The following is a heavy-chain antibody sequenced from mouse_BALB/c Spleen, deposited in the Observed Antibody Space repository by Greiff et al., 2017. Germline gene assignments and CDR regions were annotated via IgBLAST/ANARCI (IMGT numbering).Heavy chain of an antibody. J-gene: IGHJ3*01. CDR3: ARGSYYGNYGFAY. CDR1: GYSITSDYA. CDR2: ISYSGST. Sequence: EVQLQQSGPGLVKPSQSLSLTCTVTGYSITSDYAWNWIRQFPGNKLEWMGYISYSGSTSYNPSLKSRISITRDTSKNPFFLQLNSVTTEDTATYYCARGSYYGNYGFAYWGQGTLVTVSA. V-gene: IGHV3-2*02. D-gene: IGHD2-1*01.